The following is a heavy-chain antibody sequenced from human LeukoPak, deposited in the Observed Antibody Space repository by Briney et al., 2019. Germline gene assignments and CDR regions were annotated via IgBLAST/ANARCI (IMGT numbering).Heavy chain of an antibody. CDR3: ARGAWFGESSPDSEYYFDY. CDR1: GGAFSSYT. V-gene: IGHV1-69*02. J-gene: IGHJ4*02. Sequence: ASVKVSCKASGGAFSSYTIRWVREAPGQGLEWMVRIIPILGIANYAQKFQGRVTITADKSTSTAYMELSSLRSEDTAVYYCARGAWFGESSPDSEYYFDYWGQGTLVTVSS. D-gene: IGHD3-10*01. CDR2: IIPILGIA.